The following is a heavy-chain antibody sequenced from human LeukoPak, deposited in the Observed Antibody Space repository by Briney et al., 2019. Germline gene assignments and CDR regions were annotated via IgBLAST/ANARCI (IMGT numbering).Heavy chain of an antibody. CDR1: GFTFSSYS. CDR3: AKGGSNNWSFDN. J-gene: IGHJ4*02. CDR2: ISYDGSNK. D-gene: IGHD1-1*01. V-gene: IGHV3-30*18. Sequence: GRSLRLSCAASGFTFSSYSMHWVRQAPGKGLEWVALISYDGSNKYFADSVKGRFTISRDNSKNTLYLQMNSLRAEDTAVYYCAKGGSNNWSFDNWGQGTLVTVSS.